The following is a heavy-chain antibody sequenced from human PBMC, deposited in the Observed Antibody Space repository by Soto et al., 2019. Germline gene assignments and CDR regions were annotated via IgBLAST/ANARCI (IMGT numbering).Heavy chain of an antibody. V-gene: IGHV1-2*04. CDR2: INPNSGGT. D-gene: IGHD3-22*01. CDR1: GYTFTSYY. CDR3: ARDRFPAYDSSGYYYQFGY. J-gene: IGHJ4*02. Sequence: ASVKVSCKASGYTFTSYYMHWVRQAPGQGLEWMGWINPNSGGTNYAQEFQGWVTMTRDTSISTAYMELSRLRSDDTAVYYCARDRFPAYDSSGYYYQFGYWGQGTLVTVSS.